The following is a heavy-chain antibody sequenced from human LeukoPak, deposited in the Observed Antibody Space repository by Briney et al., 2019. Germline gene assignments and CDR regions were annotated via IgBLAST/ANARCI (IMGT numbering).Heavy chain of an antibody. D-gene: IGHD6-13*01. Sequence: GRSLRLSCAASGFTFDDYAMHWVRQAPGKGLEWVSGISWNSGSIGYADSVKGRFTISRDNAKNSLYLQMNSLRSEDTALYYCAKDIWGIAAAGSHFDYWGQGTLVTVSS. CDR2: ISWNSGSI. CDR3: AKDIWGIAAAGSHFDY. J-gene: IGHJ4*02. V-gene: IGHV3-9*01. CDR1: GFTFDDYA.